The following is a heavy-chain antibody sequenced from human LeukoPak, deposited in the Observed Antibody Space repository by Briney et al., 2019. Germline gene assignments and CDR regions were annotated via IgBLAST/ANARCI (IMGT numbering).Heavy chain of an antibody. CDR3: ARDYDFLHYYFDY. CDR2: INNDGTAT. V-gene: IGHV3-74*03. J-gene: IGHJ4*02. CDR1: GLTLSTYW. D-gene: IGHD3-16*01. Sequence: GGSLRLSCAASGLTLSTYWMHWVRQAPGKGLVWVSHINNDGTATTYADSVKGRFTISRDNAKNTLYLQMNSLRAEDTAVYYCARDYDFLHYYFDYWGQGTLVTVSS.